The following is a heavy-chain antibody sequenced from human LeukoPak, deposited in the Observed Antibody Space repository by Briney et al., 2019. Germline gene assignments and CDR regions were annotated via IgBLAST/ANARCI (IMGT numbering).Heavy chain of an antibody. D-gene: IGHD2-2*02. J-gene: IGHJ3*02. CDR2: IYYSGST. V-gene: IGHV4-59*01. CDR1: GGSISSYY. Sequence: SETLSLTCTVSGGSISSYYWSWIRQPPGKGLEWIGYIYYSGSTNYNPSLQSRVTISVDTSKNLFSLKLSSVTAADTAVYYGARRGYCSSTSCYKAFDIWGQGTMVTVSS. CDR3: ARRGYCSSTSCYKAFDI.